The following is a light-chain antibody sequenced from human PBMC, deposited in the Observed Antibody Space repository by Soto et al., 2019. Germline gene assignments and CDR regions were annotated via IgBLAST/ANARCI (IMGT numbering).Light chain of an antibody. Sequence: QAVVTQEPSFSVSPGGTVTLTCGLSSGSVSTSYYPSWYQQTPGQAPRTLIYNTYTRSSGVPDRFSASILGDKAALTLTGAQAEDEADYYCVLYMGSGISVFGGGTKLTVL. V-gene: IGLV8-61*01. J-gene: IGLJ2*01. CDR3: VLYMGSGISV. CDR2: NTY. CDR1: SGSVSTSYY.